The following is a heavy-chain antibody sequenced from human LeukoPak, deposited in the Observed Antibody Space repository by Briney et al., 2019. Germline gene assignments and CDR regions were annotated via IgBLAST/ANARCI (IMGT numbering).Heavy chain of an antibody. CDR1: SDSISSGDYY. Sequence: SQTLSLTCTVSSDSISSGDYYWRWIRQPAGKGLEFIGYINKKGGTFYNPPLKSRVSISIDTSKNQFSLKLTSVTAADTAVYFCAREHKSYGDYPYYSDSWGQGTLVTVSS. D-gene: IGHD4-17*01. CDR2: INKKGGT. J-gene: IGHJ4*02. CDR3: AREHKSYGDYPYYSDS. V-gene: IGHV4-30-4*01.